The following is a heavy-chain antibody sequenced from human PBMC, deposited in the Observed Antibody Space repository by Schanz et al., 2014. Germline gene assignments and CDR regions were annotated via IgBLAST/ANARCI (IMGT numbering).Heavy chain of an antibody. V-gene: IGHV3-48*01. CDR1: GITFSSHS. D-gene: IGHD1-1*01. J-gene: IGHJ4*02. CDR2: ITYNGGTI. Sequence: EAHLVESGGGLVQPGGSLRLSCAASGITFSSHSFNWVRQAPGKGLEWISYITYNGGTIYYADSVKGRFTISRDNAKNSLYLEMNSLRAEDTALYYCARDRRNADLDYWGQGTLVNVSS. CDR3: ARDRRNADLDY.